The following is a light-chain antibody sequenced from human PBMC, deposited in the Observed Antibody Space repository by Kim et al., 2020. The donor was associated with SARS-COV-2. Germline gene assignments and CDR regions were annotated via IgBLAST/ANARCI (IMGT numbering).Light chain of an antibody. CDR2: YDS. Sequence: SYELTQPPSKSVAPGKTATIPCGGNNIGSKSVHWYQQKPGQAPVLVMTYDSDRPSGIPERFSGSNSGNTATLTISRVEAGDEADYYCQAWDGTSDHVVFGGGTQLTVL. J-gene: IGLJ2*01. CDR3: QAWDGTSDHVV. V-gene: IGLV3-21*04. CDR1: NIGSKS.